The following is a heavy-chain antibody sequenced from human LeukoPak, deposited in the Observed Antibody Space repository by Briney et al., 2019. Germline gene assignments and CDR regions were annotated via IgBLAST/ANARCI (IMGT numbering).Heavy chain of an antibody. Sequence: GESLKISCKGSGYSFTTYWISWVRQMPGKGLEWMGIIYPGDSDTRYSPSFQGQVTFSADKSIRTAYLQWSSLKASDTAMYYCAREFSGRAGTFDYWGQGTLVTVSS. CDR2: IYPGDSDT. V-gene: IGHV5-51*01. CDR3: AREFSGRAGTFDY. CDR1: GYSFTTYW. D-gene: IGHD6-19*01. J-gene: IGHJ4*02.